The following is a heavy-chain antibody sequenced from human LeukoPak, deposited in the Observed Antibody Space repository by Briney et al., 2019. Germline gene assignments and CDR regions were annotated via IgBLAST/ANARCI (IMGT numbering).Heavy chain of an antibody. CDR2: INSDGSST. V-gene: IGHV3-74*01. J-gene: IGHJ4*02. CDR1: GLTFSSYW. D-gene: IGHD5-24*01. CDR3: AKEGEDGYNENYYFDY. Sequence: PGGSLRLSCAASGLTFSSYWMHWVRQAPGKGLVWVSRINSDGSSTSYADSVKGRFTISRDNSKNTLYLQMNSLRAEDTAVYYCAKEGEDGYNENYYFDYWGQGTLVTVSS.